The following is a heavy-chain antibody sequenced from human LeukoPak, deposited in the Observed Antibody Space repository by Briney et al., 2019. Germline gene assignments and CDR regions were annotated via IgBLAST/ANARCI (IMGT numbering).Heavy chain of an antibody. V-gene: IGHV4-34*01. CDR1: GGSFSGYY. CDR3: AREPYYYDSSGYKHAFDI. CDR2: INHSGST. D-gene: IGHD3-22*01. J-gene: IGHJ3*02. Sequence: SETLSLTCAVYGGSFSGYYWSWIRQPPGKGLERIGEINHSGSTNYNPSLKSRVTISVDTSKNQFSLKLSSVTAADTAVYYCAREPYYYDSSGYKHAFDIWGQGTMVTVSS.